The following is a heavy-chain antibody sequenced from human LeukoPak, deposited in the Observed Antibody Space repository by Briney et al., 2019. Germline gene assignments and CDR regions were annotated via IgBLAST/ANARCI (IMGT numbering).Heavy chain of an antibody. Sequence: EASVKVSCKASGYTFTTYYMHWVRQAPGQGLEWMGVINPRGDSTTYAQKFQGRVTITADKSTSTAYMELSSLRSEDTAVYYCARPKLAGNHNFDYWGQGTLVTVSS. CDR1: GYTFTTYY. J-gene: IGHJ4*02. D-gene: IGHD1-1*01. V-gene: IGHV1-46*01. CDR2: INPRGDST. CDR3: ARPKLAGNHNFDY.